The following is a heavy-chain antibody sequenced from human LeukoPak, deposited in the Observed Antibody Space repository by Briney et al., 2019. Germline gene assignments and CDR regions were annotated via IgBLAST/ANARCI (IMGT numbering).Heavy chain of an antibody. CDR2: INHSGST. CDR3: ARGSGELDY. V-gene: IGHV4-34*01. CDR1: GGSFSGYY. J-gene: IGHJ4*02. Sequence: SETLSLTCAVYGGSFSGYYWSWIRQPPGKGLEWIGEINHSGSTNYNPSLKSRVTISADTSKNQFSLKLSSVTAADTAVYYCARGSGELDYWGQGTLVTVSS.